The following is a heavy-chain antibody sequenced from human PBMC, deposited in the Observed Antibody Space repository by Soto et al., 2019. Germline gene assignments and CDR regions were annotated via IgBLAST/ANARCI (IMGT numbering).Heavy chain of an antibody. J-gene: IGHJ6*02. CDR3: ARDCIVGATYYYYYGMDV. D-gene: IGHD1-26*01. CDR1: GFTFSDYY. CDR2: ISSSGSTI. V-gene: IGHV3-11*01. Sequence: SLRLSCAASGFTFSDYYRSWIRQAPGKGLEWVSYISSSGSTIYYADSVKGRFTISRDNAKNSLYLQMNSLRAEDTAVYYCARDCIVGATYYYYYGMDVWGQGTTVTVSS.